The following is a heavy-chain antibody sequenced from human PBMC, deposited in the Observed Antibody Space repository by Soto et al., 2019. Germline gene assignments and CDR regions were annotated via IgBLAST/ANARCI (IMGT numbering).Heavy chain of an antibody. CDR2: MNPSSGNT. D-gene: IGHD2-15*01. CDR3: ARVYCSGGSCYSIDY. Sequence: ASVKVSCKASGYTFTNYDINWVRQATGQGLEWMGWMNPSSGNTGYVQKFQGRVTMTRNTSTSTAYMELTSLTSDDTAVYYCARVYCSGGSCYSIDYWG. J-gene: IGHJ4*01. V-gene: IGHV1-8*01. CDR1: GYTFTNYD.